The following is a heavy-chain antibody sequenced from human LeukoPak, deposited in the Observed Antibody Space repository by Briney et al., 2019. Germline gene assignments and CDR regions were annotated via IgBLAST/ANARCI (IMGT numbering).Heavy chain of an antibody. Sequence: GGSLRLSCAASGFTFSNAWMSWVRQAPGKGLEWVGRIKSKTDGGTTDYAAPVKGRFTISRDDSKNTLYLQMHSLKTEDTAVYYCAREGESSIFGPPPLYYYMDVWGKGTTVTVSS. V-gene: IGHV3-15*01. CDR3: AREGESSIFGPPPLYYYMDV. CDR2: IKSKTDGGTT. CDR1: GFTFSNAW. D-gene: IGHD3-3*01. J-gene: IGHJ6*03.